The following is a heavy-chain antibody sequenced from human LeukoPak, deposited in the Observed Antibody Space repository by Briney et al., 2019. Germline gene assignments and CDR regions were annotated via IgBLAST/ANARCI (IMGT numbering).Heavy chain of an antibody. V-gene: IGHV4-34*01. Sequence: SETLSLTCAVYGGSFSGYYWSWIRQPPGKGLEWIGEINHSGRTNYNPSLQSRVTISVDTSKTQFSLKLSSVTAADTAVYYCARGLSPRINMVRGVRPPFRGVFDYWGQGTLVTVSS. D-gene: IGHD3-10*01. CDR1: GGSFSGYY. CDR2: INHSGRT. CDR3: ARGLSPRINMVRGVRPPFRGVFDY. J-gene: IGHJ4*02.